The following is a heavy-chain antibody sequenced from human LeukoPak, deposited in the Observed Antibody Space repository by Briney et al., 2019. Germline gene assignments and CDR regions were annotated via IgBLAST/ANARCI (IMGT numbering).Heavy chain of an antibody. Sequence: SGGSLRLSCAAPGFTFSSYGMHWVRQAPGKGLEWVAFIRYDGSNKYYADSVKGRFTISRDNSKNTLYLQMNSLRAEDTAVYYCAKAGYCSGGSCYSLAAFDIWGQGTMVTVSS. V-gene: IGHV3-30*02. J-gene: IGHJ3*02. CDR2: IRYDGSNK. D-gene: IGHD2-15*01. CDR3: AKAGYCSGGSCYSLAAFDI. CDR1: GFTFSSYG.